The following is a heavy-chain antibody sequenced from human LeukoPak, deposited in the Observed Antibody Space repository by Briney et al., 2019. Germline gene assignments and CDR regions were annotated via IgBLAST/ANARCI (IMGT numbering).Heavy chain of an antibody. Sequence: ASVKVSCKASGYTFTGYYLHWVRQAPGQGLEWMGWINPNSGGTNCAQNFEGRVTMTRDTSIKTAYMELSSLRSDDAAVYYCARDCGGDSGYYYYSMAVWGQGTTVTVSS. D-gene: IGHD2-21*02. V-gene: IGHV1-2*02. CDR3: ARDCGGDSGYYYYSMAV. CDR2: INPNSGGT. CDR1: GYTFTGYY. J-gene: IGHJ6*02.